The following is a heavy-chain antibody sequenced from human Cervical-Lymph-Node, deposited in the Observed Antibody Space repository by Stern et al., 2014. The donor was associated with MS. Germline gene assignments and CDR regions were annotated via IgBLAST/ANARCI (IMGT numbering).Heavy chain of an antibody. D-gene: IGHD3-3*01. CDR3: AGSGTYYPDY. CDR1: GGSISSYY. J-gene: IGHJ4*02. CDR2: VHYSGTT. Sequence: VQLVESGPGLVKPSETLSLTCSVSGGSISSYYWNWIRQPPGKGLEWIANVHYSGTTNSNPSLKRPVTILLETCMNKKSLTLTSVPAADTAVYYCAGSGTYYPDYWGQGILVTVSS. V-gene: IGHV4-59*08.